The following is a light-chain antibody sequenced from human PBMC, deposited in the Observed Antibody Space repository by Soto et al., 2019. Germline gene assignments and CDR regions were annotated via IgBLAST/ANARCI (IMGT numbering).Light chain of an antibody. CDR1: QSVSSTY. Sequence: EIVLTQSPGTLSLSPGERATLSCRASQSVSSTYLAWYQQKPGQAPRLLIYGASIRATGVPDRFSGSGSGRDFTLIISRLEPEDLAVYYCQQYGSSPYTFGQGTKLEIK. CDR2: GAS. CDR3: QQYGSSPYT. V-gene: IGKV3-20*01. J-gene: IGKJ2*01.